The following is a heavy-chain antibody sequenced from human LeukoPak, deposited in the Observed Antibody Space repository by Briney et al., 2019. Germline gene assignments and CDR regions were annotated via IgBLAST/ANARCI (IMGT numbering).Heavy chain of an antibody. CDR3: TRSYYDSSGYYKY. Sequence: GGSLRLSCTATGLTFGDYAMSWFRQAPGKGLGWVGFIRSKAYGGTTEYAAFVKGRFTISRDDSKSIAHLQMNSLKTEDTAVYYCTRSYYDSSGYYKYWGQGTLVTVSS. V-gene: IGHV3-49*03. D-gene: IGHD3-22*01. CDR2: IRSKAYGGTT. J-gene: IGHJ4*02. CDR1: GLTFGDYA.